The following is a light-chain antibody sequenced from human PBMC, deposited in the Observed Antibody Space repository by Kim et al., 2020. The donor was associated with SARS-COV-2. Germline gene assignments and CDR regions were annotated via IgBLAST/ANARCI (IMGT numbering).Light chain of an antibody. J-gene: IGKJ4*01. V-gene: IGKV1-39*01. CDR2: AAS. CDR3: QQSDNTPLT. CDR1: QNVNSY. Sequence: DTQLTQSPSSLSASVGDRVTITCRASQNVNSYLNWYQQKAGAAPKLLIYAASSLQSGVPSRFSGSGSGTAFTLTISSLQAEDSATYYCQQSDNTPLTFGGGTKLEI.